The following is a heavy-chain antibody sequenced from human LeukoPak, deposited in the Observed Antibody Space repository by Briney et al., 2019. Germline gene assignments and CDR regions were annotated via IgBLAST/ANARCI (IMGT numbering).Heavy chain of an antibody. Sequence: GGSLRLSCAASGFTFSTYAMHWVRQAPAKGLEWVADISFDGSNIYYADSVKGRFTISRDNSKNTLYLQMNSLRADDTAVYYCAKDILAAGLFFDYWGQGILVTVSS. D-gene: IGHD6-13*01. CDR1: GFTFSTYA. J-gene: IGHJ4*02. V-gene: IGHV3-30-3*02. CDR2: ISFDGSNI. CDR3: AKDILAAGLFFDY.